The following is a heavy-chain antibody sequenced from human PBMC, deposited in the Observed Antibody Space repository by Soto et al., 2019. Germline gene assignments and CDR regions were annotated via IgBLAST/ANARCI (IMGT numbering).Heavy chain of an antibody. CDR2: IHTGNGDT. D-gene: IGHD3-16*01. V-gene: IGHV1-3*04. CDR3: EREGGIP. J-gene: IGHJ5*02. Sequence: ASVKVSCKTSGYIFTSSPLNWFRQAPGQRPEWVGWIHTGNGDTKYSQKFQGRLTLTRDTSASTGYVELSSLRSEDTAVYFCEREGGIPWGQGTLVTVSS. CDR1: GYIFTSSP.